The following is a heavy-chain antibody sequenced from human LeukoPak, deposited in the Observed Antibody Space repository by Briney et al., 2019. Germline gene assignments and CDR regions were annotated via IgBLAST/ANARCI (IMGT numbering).Heavy chain of an antibody. CDR3: ARDRYYYDSGSYFYFDL. D-gene: IGHD3-22*01. J-gene: IGHJ2*01. Sequence: PSETLSLTCTVSGGSVSSGSNYWSWIRQSPGKGLEWIGYIYYSGSTNYTPSLKSRVTISVDTSKDQFSLKLTSVTAADTAVYYCARDRYYYDSGSYFYFDLWGRGTLVTVSS. CDR2: IYYSGST. CDR1: GGSVSSGSNY. V-gene: IGHV4-61*01.